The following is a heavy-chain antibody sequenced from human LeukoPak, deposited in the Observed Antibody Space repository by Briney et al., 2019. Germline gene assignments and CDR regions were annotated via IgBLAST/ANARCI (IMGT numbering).Heavy chain of an antibody. D-gene: IGHD4-23*01. Sequence: GGSLRLSCAASGLTVSSNYMNWVRQAPGKGLEWVSALYIGGNTYYADSVRGRFTISRDNSKNTLYLQMNSLRAEDTAVYYCARESDYGGNSGYWGQGTLVTVSS. V-gene: IGHV3-53*01. CDR3: ARESDYGGNSGY. CDR1: GLTVSSNY. J-gene: IGHJ4*02. CDR2: LYIGGNT.